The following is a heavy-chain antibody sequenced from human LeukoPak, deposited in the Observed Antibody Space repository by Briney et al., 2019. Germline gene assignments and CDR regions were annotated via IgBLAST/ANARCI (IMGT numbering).Heavy chain of an antibody. CDR3: ARVAGSLAARTYFDY. CDR2: ISSSSYI. D-gene: IGHD6-6*01. J-gene: IGHJ4*02. Sequence: PGGSLRLSCAASGFTFSSYSMNWVRQAPGKGLEWVSSISSSSYIYYADSVKGRFTISRDNAKNSLYLQMNSLRAEDTAVYYCARVAGSLAARTYFDYWGQGTLVTVSS. V-gene: IGHV3-21*01. CDR1: GFTFSSYS.